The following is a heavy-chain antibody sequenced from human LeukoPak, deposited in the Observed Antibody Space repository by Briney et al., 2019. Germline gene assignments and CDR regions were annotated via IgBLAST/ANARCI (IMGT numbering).Heavy chain of an antibody. J-gene: IGHJ5*02. CDR3: ARGGFGEFNNWFDP. Sequence: ASVKVSCKASGYTFTSYDINWVRQATGQGLEWMGWMNPNSGNTGYAQKFQGRVTMIRNTSISTAYMELSSLRSEDTAVYYCARGGFGEFNNWFDPWGQGTLVTVSS. V-gene: IGHV1-8*01. CDR2: MNPNSGNT. CDR1: GYTFTSYD. D-gene: IGHD3-10*01.